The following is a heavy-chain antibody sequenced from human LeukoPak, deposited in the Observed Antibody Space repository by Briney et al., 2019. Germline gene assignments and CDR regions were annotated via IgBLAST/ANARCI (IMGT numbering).Heavy chain of an antibody. Sequence: PGGSLRLSCAASGFTFSSYGMHWVRQAPGKGLEWVAFIRYDGSNKYYADSVKGRFTISRDNSKNTLYLQMNSLRAEDTAVYYCAKEGVTLTNQLDYWGQGTLVTVSS. CDR3: AKEGVTLTNQLDY. CDR2: IRYDGSNK. V-gene: IGHV3-30*02. CDR1: GFTFSSYG. D-gene: IGHD2-2*01. J-gene: IGHJ4*02.